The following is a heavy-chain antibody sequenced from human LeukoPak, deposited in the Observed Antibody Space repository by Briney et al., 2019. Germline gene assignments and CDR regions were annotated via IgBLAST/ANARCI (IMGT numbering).Heavy chain of an antibody. D-gene: IGHD6-19*01. CDR2: IRSKANSYAT. J-gene: IGHJ6*03. CDR1: GFTFSGSA. Sequence: GGSLRLSCAASGFTFSGSAMHWVRYASGKWLEWVGRIRSKANSYATAYAASVKGRFTISRDDSKNTAYLQMNSLKTEDTAVYYCTSRLTMTYYYYYYMDVWGKGTTVTAS. CDR3: TSRLTMTYYYYYYMDV. V-gene: IGHV3-73*01.